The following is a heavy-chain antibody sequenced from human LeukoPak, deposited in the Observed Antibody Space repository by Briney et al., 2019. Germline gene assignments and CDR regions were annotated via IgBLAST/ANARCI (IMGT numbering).Heavy chain of an antibody. D-gene: IGHD4-11*01. V-gene: IGHV4-59*01. CDR3: ASYKVAMTTVTTRWLDP. CDR1: GGSISSYY. Sequence: PSETLSLTCTVSGGSISSYYWSWIRQPPGKGLEWIGYIYYSGSTNYNPSLKSRVTISVDTSKNQFSLKLSSVTAADTAVYYCASYKVAMTTVTTRWLDPWGQGTLVTVSS. J-gene: IGHJ5*02. CDR2: IYYSGST.